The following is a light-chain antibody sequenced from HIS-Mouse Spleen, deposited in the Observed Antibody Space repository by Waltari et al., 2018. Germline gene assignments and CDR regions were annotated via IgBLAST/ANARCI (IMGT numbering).Light chain of an antibody. J-gene: IGKJ2*01. CDR1: QSVLYSSNNKNY. Sequence: DIVMTQSPDSLAVSLGERATINCKSSQSVLYSSNNKNYLAWYQQKPGQPPKLLIYWASTRESGVTDRFSGSGSGTEFTLTISSLQAEDVAVYYCQQYYSTPYTFGQGTKLEIK. CDR2: WAS. V-gene: IGKV4-1*01. CDR3: QQYYSTPYT.